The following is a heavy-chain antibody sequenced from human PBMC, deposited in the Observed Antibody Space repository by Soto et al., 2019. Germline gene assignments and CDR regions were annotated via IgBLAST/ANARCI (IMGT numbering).Heavy chain of an antibody. Sequence: QVQLQESGPGLVKPSQTLSLACTVSGDSISGGDHYWSWVRQTPGKGLEWIGYIYRRGDTYYNPSLKSRVTISLDMSKNQFSLGLSSVTAADSAVYYRVRDSSPSDGRGYNSHGMDVWGQGTTVTVSS. CDR3: VRDSSPSDGRGYNSHGMDV. D-gene: IGHD3-22*01. CDR2: IYRRGDT. J-gene: IGHJ6*02. V-gene: IGHV4-30-4*01. CDR1: GDSISGGDHY.